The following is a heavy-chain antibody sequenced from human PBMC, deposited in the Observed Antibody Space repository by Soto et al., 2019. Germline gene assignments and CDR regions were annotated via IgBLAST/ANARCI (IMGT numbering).Heavy chain of an antibody. Sequence: QVQLQESGPGLVKPSQTLSLTCTVSGGSISSGDYYWSWIRQPPGKCLEWIGNIYHSVSTYYNPSLKSPVTISVDTSKNQFSLKLSSVTAADTAVYYCARERPDGARLDPWGQGTLVTVSS. CDR3: ARERPDGARLDP. CDR1: GGSISSGDYY. CDR2: IYHSVST. V-gene: IGHV4-30-4*01. D-gene: IGHD6-6*01. J-gene: IGHJ5*02.